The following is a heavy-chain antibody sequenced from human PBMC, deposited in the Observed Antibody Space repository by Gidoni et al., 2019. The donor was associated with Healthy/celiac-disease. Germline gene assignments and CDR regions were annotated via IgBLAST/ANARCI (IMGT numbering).Heavy chain of an antibody. CDR1: GFTFSSYA. V-gene: IGHV3-23*01. CDR2: ISGSGGST. D-gene: IGHD2-15*01. J-gene: IGHJ4*02. Sequence: CAASGFTFSSYAMRWVRQAPGKGLEWVSAISGSGGSTYYADSVKGRFTISRDNSKNTLYLQMNSLRAEDTAVYYCAKGSPYCSGGSCYLDYWGQGTLVTVSS. CDR3: AKGSPYCSGGSCYLDY.